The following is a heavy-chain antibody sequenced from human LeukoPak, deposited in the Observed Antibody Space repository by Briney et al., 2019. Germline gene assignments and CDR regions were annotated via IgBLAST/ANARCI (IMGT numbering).Heavy chain of an antibody. CDR1: GFTFSSYA. V-gene: IGHV3-23*01. CDR2: ISGSGGST. CDR3: AKSGDGTGWSKYYFDY. Sequence: GGSLRLSCAASGFTFSSYAMSWVRQAPGKGLEWVSAISGSGGSTYYADSVKGRFTISRDNSKNTLYLQMNSLRAEDTAVYYCAKSGDGTGWSKYYFDYWGQGTLVTVSS. J-gene: IGHJ4*02. D-gene: IGHD6-19*01.